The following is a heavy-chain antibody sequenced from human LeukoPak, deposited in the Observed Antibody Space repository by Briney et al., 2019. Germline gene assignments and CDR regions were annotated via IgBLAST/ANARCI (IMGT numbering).Heavy chain of an antibody. J-gene: IGHJ4*02. V-gene: IGHV1-2*02. Sequence: ASVKVSCKASGYTFTGYYMHWVRQAPGQGLEWMGWINPNSGGTNYAQKFQGRVTMTRDSSISTAYMELSRLRSDDTAVYYCARDDPVVGVAAFDFWGQGSLVTVSS. D-gene: IGHD2-15*01. CDR1: GYTFTGYY. CDR2: INPNSGGT. CDR3: ARDDPVVGVAAFDF.